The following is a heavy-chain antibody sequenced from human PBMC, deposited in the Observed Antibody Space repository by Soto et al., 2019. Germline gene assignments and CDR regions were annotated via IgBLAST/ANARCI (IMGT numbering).Heavy chain of an antibody. D-gene: IGHD4-17*01. Sequence: PSQTLSLTCAISGDSVSSNSASWNWIRQSPSRGLEWLGRTYYRSEWYNDYAISVKSRITINPDTSKNQFSLQLNSVTPEDTAVYYGARGGQWRDYYFDYWGQGNLVTVSS. CDR3: ARGGQWRDYYFDY. CDR1: GDSVSSNSAS. CDR2: TYYRSEWYN. J-gene: IGHJ4*02. V-gene: IGHV6-1*01.